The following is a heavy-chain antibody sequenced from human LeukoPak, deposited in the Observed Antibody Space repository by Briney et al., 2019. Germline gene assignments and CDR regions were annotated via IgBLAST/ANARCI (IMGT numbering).Heavy chain of an antibody. J-gene: IGHJ4*02. Sequence: GGSLRLSCAASGFTFSSYSMNWVRQAPGRGLEWVSYISSSSSTIYYADSVKGRFTISRDNARNSLYLQMNSLRAEDTAVYYCAREVTIFGVVIMDYWGQGTLVTVSS. V-gene: IGHV3-48*01. CDR1: GFTFSSYS. D-gene: IGHD3-3*01. CDR3: AREVTIFGVVIMDY. CDR2: ISSSSSTI.